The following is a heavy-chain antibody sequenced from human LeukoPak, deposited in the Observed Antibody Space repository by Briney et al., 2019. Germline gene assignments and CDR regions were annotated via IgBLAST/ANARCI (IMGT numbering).Heavy chain of an antibody. D-gene: IGHD3-10*01. CDR2: INPNSGGT. Sequence: ASVKDSCKASGYTFTAYSMHWVRQAPGQGLEWMGWINPNSGGTNYAQKFQGRVTMTRDTSITTAYMELSRLRSDDTAVYYCARDLDYYGSGTFFNIWGQATVVTHSS. J-gene: IGHJ3*02. CDR1: GYTFTAYS. CDR3: ARDLDYYGSGTFFNI. V-gene: IGHV1-2*02.